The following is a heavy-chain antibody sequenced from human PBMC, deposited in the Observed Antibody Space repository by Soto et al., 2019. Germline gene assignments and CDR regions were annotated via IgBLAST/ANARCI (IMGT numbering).Heavy chain of an antibody. CDR2: IYPDESDT. V-gene: IGHV5-51*01. Sequence: PGESLKISCKGSGYSFTKYWIGWVRQMPGKGLEWMAIIYPDESDTRYSPSLQGQVTISADNSISTDYLQWSSLKASDTAIYYCARRAFCGGDCTARPQDYYGMDVWGQGTAVTVSS. CDR1: GYSFTKYW. D-gene: IGHD2-21*02. CDR3: ARRAFCGGDCTARPQDYYGMDV. J-gene: IGHJ6*02.